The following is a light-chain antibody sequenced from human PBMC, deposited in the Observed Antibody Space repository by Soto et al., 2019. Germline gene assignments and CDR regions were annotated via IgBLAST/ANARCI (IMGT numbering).Light chain of an antibody. CDR2: DVN. V-gene: IGLV2-14*01. CDR1: SSDVGGYDY. CDR3: SSYTSSSTLV. Sequence: SVLTQPASVSGSPGQSITISCTGTSSDVGGYDYVSWYQQHPGKAPQLMIYDVNNRPSGVSNRFSGSKSGNTASLTISGLQAEDEADYYCSSYTSSSTLVFGTGTRSPS. J-gene: IGLJ1*01.